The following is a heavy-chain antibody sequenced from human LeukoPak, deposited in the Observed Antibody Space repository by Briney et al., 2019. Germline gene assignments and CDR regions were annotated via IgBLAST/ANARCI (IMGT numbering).Heavy chain of an antibody. Sequence: PGRSLRLSCAASGFTFSSYGMHWVRQAPGKGLEWVAVIWYDGSNKYYADSVKGRFTISRDNSKNTLYLQMNSLRAEDTAVYYCAKDHRYSSGWYGTSYYYYGMDVWGQGTTVTVSS. J-gene: IGHJ6*02. D-gene: IGHD6-19*01. CDR1: GFTFSSYG. CDR2: IWYDGSNK. CDR3: AKDHRYSSGWYGTSYYYYGMDV. V-gene: IGHV3-33*06.